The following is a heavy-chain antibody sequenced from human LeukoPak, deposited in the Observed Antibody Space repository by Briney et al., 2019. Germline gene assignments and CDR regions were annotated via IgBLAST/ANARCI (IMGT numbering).Heavy chain of an antibody. CDR3: ARKGWFGVVGDAFDI. Sequence: GGSLRLSCAASGFTFSSYWMSWVRQAPGKGLEWVANIKEDGSEKYYVDSVKGRFTISRDNAKNSLYLQMNSLRVEDTAVYYCARKGWFGVVGDAFDIWGQGTMVTVSS. V-gene: IGHV3-7*01. D-gene: IGHD3-3*01. CDR1: GFTFSSYW. CDR2: IKEDGSEK. J-gene: IGHJ3*02.